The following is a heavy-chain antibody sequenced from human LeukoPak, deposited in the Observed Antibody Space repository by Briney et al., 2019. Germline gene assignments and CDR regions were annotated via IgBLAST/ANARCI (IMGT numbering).Heavy chain of an antibody. Sequence: ASVKVSCKASGYTFTSYGISWVRQAPGQGLEWMGWISAYNGNTNYAQKLQGRVTMTRDTSTSTVYMELSSLRSEDTAVYYCARAPHYDILTGYNYYFDYWGQGTLVTVSS. CDR3: ARAPHYDILTGYNYYFDY. CDR2: ISAYNGNT. J-gene: IGHJ4*02. V-gene: IGHV1-18*01. CDR1: GYTFTSYG. D-gene: IGHD3-9*01.